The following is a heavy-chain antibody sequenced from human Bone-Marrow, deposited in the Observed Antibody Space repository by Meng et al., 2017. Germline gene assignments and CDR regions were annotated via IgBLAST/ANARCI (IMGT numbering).Heavy chain of an antibody. J-gene: IGHJ4*02. CDR3: ASGYYDSSGLGTFDY. Sequence: NHSGSTNYNPSLKSRVTISVDTSRNQFSLKVNSVTAADTAVYYCASGYYDSSGLGTFDYWGQGTLVTVSS. V-gene: IGHV4-34*01. D-gene: IGHD3-22*01. CDR2: NHSGST.